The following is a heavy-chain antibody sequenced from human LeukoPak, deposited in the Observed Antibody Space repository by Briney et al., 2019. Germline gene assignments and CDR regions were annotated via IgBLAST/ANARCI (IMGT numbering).Heavy chain of an antibody. Sequence: ASVKVSCKASGYTFTRITINWVRQAPGQGLEWMGWVNTNTGNPTYAQGFTGRFVFSSDTSVSTAYLQIGSLKAEDTAVYYCVTNFDSSGYFGYWGQGTLVTVSS. CDR1: GYTFTRIT. V-gene: IGHV7-4-1*01. D-gene: IGHD3-22*01. CDR3: VTNFDSSGYFGY. J-gene: IGHJ4*02. CDR2: VNTNTGNP.